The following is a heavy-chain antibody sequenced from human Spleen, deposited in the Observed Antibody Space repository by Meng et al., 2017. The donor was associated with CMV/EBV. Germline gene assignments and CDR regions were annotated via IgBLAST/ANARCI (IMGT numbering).Heavy chain of an antibody. CDR2: ISYRGST. CDR3: ARETDGSGSSYGMDV. J-gene: IGHJ6*02. Sequence: SETLSLTCTVSGYSISNGYYWAWIRQPPGKGLECIGSISYRGSTYYNPSLKSRVTISVDTSKNQFSLKLRSVTAADTAMYYCARETDGSGSSYGMDVWGQGTTVTVSS. V-gene: IGHV4-38-2*02. D-gene: IGHD3-10*01. CDR1: GYSISNGYY.